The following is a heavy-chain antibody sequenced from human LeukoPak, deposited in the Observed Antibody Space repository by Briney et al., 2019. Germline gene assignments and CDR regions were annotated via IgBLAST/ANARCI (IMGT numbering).Heavy chain of an antibody. Sequence: ASVKVSCKTSGYNFTDYGISWLRQAPGQGLEWLGWISAYNGNTYYAQRFQDRVTITADESTSTAYMELSSLRSEDTAVYYCAISYSSSWYGYAFDIWGQGTMVTVSS. V-gene: IGHV1-18*01. CDR1: GYNFTDYG. J-gene: IGHJ3*02. CDR2: ISAYNGNT. CDR3: AISYSSSWYGYAFDI. D-gene: IGHD6-13*01.